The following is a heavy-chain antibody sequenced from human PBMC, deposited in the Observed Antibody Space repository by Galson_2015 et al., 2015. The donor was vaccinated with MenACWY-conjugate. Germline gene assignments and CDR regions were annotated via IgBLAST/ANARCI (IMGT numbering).Heavy chain of an antibody. D-gene: IGHD3-10*01. CDR1: GYRFTDFG. CDR2: INTYTGDP. CDR3: ARELFYGSRDLKY. Sequence: SVKVSCKASGYRFTDFGLNWVRQAPGQGLEWIGRINTYTGDPTFAPDFTGRFVFSLDTSVSTTYLQISGLEAEDTAIYYCARELFYGSRDLKYWGQGTLVTVSS. J-gene: IGHJ4*02. V-gene: IGHV7-4-1*02.